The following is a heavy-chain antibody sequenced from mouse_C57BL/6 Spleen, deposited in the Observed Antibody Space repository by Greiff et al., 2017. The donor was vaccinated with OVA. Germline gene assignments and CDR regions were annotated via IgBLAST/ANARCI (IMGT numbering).Heavy chain of an antibody. CDR1: GYTFTEYT. CDR2: FYPGSGSI. D-gene: IGHD2-1*01. J-gene: IGHJ2*01. CDR3: ARHEEDGNYLDY. V-gene: IGHV1-62-2*01. Sequence: VKLVESGAELVKPGASVKLSCKASGYTFTEYTIHWVKQRSGQGLEWIGWFYPGSGSIKYNEKFKDKATLTADKSSSTVYMELSRLTSEDSAVYFCARHEEDGNYLDYWGQGTTLTVSS.